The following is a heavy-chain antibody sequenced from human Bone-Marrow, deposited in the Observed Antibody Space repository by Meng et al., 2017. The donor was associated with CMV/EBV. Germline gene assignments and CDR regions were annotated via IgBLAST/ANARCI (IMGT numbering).Heavy chain of an antibody. J-gene: IGHJ6*02. CDR3: ARRGPDYYYAMDV. CDR1: GYTFTSYY. Sequence: ASVKVSCKASGYTFTSYYMHWVRQAPGQGLEWMGIINPSGSSTSYAQKFQGRVTMTRDTSISTAYMELSSLTSEDTAVYSCARRGPDYYYAMDVWGQGTTVTVSS. CDR2: INPSGSST. V-gene: IGHV1-46*01.